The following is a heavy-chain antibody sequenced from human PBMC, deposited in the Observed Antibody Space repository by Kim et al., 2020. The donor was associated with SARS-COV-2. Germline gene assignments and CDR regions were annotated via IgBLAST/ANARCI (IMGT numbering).Heavy chain of an antibody. CDR2: INHSGST. V-gene: IGHV4-34*01. D-gene: IGHD5-12*01. J-gene: IGHJ4*02. Sequence: SETLSLTCAVYGGSFSGYYWSWIRQPPGKGLEWIGEINHSGSTNYNPSLKSRVTISVDTSKNQFSLKLSSVTAADTAVYYCARYGTATTFDYWGQGTLVTVSS. CDR3: ARYGTATTFDY. CDR1: GGSFSGYY.